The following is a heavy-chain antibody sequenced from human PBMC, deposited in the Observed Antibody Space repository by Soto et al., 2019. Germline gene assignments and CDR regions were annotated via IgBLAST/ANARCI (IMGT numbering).Heavy chain of an antibody. Sequence: PGGSLRLSCAASGFIFINSAIHWVRQASGKGLEWVGRIRSKGNNYATEYAASVKGRFTISRDDSKNTAYLQMNSLKTEDTAVYYGIGYCSGGSCYSGRFFDYWGQGT. CDR2: IRSKGNNYAT. D-gene: IGHD2-15*01. CDR1: GFIFINSA. J-gene: IGHJ4*02. V-gene: IGHV3-73*01. CDR3: IGYCSGGSCYSGRFFDY.